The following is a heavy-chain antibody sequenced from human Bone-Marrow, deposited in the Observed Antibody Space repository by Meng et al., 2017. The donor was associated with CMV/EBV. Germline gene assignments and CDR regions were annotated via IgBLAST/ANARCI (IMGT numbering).Heavy chain of an antibody. D-gene: IGHD3-22*01. Sequence: SQTLSLTCAVYRGPFNGFSWSWIRQSPGKGLEWIGDINHGGSTNFNPSLQSRVTISIDTSKKQFSLNLRSVTAADTAVYYCARQSDSSGYRVFDYCGQGTLVTVSS. J-gene: IGHJ4*02. CDR3: ARQSDSSGYRVFDY. V-gene: IGHV4-34*01. CDR1: RGPFNGFS. CDR2: INHGGST.